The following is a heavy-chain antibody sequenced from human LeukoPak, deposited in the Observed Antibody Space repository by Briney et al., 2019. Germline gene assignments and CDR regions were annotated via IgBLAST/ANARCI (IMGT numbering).Heavy chain of an antibody. J-gene: IGHJ5*02. Sequence: GASGKVSCKASGYTFTSYSMNWVRQPPGQGPEWMGIINPSDASTTYAQKFQGRVNMTRDMSTSTVYMELRSLRSDDTAVYYCARDRQSGFDPWGQGTLVTVSS. CDR1: GYTFTSYS. D-gene: IGHD4-11*01. CDR2: INPSDAST. CDR3: ARDRQSGFDP. V-gene: IGHV1-46*01.